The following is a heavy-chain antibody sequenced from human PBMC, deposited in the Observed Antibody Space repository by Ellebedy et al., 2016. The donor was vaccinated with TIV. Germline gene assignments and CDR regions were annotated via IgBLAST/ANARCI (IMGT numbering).Heavy chain of an antibody. D-gene: IGHD6-13*01. J-gene: IGHJ3*02. CDR1: GFTFSSYS. CDR2: ISSSSSTI. Sequence: GGSLRLXXAPSGFTFSSYSMNWVRQAPGKGLEWVSYISSSSSTIYYADSVKGRFTISRDNAKNTLYLQMNSLRDEDTAVYYGASGISSSWSDDAFDIWGQGTMVTVSS. V-gene: IGHV3-48*02. CDR3: ASGISSSWSDDAFDI.